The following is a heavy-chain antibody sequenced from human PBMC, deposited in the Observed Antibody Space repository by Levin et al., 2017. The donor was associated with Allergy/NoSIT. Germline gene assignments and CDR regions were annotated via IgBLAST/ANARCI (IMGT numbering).Heavy chain of an antibody. CDR3: ARVRNYYGSGRPGYFDY. CDR1: GFTFSSYA. Sequence: GGSLRLSCAASGFTFSSYAMHWVRQAPGKGLEWVAVISYDGSNKYYADSVKGRFTISRDNSKNTLYLQMNSLRAEDTAVYYCARVRNYYGSGRPGYFDYWGQGTLVTVSS. CDR2: ISYDGSNK. V-gene: IGHV3-30-3*01. D-gene: IGHD3-10*01. J-gene: IGHJ4*02.